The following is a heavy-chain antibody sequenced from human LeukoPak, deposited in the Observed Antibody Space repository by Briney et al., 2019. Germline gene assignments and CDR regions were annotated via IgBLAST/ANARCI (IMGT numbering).Heavy chain of an antibody. Sequence: ASVKVSCKASGGTFSSYAISWVRQAPGQGLEWMGGIIPIFGTANYAQEFQGRVTITADESTSTAYMELSSLRSEDTAVYYCARDGIYDSSGPSWGQGTLVTVSS. CDR1: GGTFSSYA. V-gene: IGHV1-69*01. CDR2: IIPIFGTA. CDR3: ARDGIYDSSGPS. J-gene: IGHJ5*02. D-gene: IGHD3-22*01.